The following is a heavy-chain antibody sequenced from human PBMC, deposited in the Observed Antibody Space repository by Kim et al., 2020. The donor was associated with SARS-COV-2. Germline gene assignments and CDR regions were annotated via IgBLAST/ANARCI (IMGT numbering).Heavy chain of an antibody. V-gene: IGHV3-11*06. CDR3: ARVSYGGYHLDN. Sequence: SVKGRFTISRDNAKNSLYLQMNNLRDEDTAMYYCARVSYGGYHLDNWGQGSLVTVSS. D-gene: IGHD5-12*01. J-gene: IGHJ4*02.